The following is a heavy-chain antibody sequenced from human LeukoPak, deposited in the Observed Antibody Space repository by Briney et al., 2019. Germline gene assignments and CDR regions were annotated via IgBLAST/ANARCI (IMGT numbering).Heavy chain of an antibody. J-gene: IGHJ4*02. CDR3: ARADYGVYFDY. D-gene: IGHD4-17*01. CDR2: INPSGGST. V-gene: IGHV1-46*01. CDR1: GYTFTSYY. Sequence: ASVKVSCKASGYTFTSYYMHWLRQAPGQGLEWMGIINPSGGSTSYAQKFQGRVTMTRDTSTSTVYMELSSLRSEDTAVYYCARADYGVYFDYWGQGTLVTVSS.